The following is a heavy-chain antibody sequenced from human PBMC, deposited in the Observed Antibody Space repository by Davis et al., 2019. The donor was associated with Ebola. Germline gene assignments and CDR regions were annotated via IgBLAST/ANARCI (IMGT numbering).Heavy chain of an antibody. CDR2: IYPGDSDT. CDR3: ARLRDYYDSRSYAFDI. Sequence: PGGSLRLSCKGSGYSFTSYWIGWVRQMPGKGLDWMGIIYPGDSDTRYSPSFQGQVTISADKSISTAYLQWSSLKASDTAMYYCARLRDYYDSRSYAFDIWGQGTMVTVSS. D-gene: IGHD3-22*01. V-gene: IGHV5-51*01. CDR1: GYSFTSYW. J-gene: IGHJ3*02.